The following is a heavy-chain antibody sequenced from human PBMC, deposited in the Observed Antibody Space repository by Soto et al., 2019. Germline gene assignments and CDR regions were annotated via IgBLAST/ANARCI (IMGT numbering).Heavy chain of an antibody. J-gene: IGHJ4*02. CDR1: GGTIPTPA. CDR2: FYDSGTT. D-gene: IGHD6-25*01. Sequence: SVPRAPRSSVSGGTIPTPAWRWIRQPPGKGLEWIGYFYDSGTTDYNPSLKSRVTMSVDTSKNHFSLKLSSVTAADAAVYYCARGTVYSSAWFDCWVQGTPVTVSS. V-gene: IGHV4-59*11. CDR3: ARGTVYSSAWFDC.